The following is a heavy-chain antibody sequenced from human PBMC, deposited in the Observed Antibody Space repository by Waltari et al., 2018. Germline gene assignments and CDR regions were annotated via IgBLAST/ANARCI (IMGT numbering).Heavy chain of an antibody. CDR3: ARSITIFGVGPFDY. CDR2: IYHSGNT. CDR1: GASIRSGGYS. J-gene: IGHJ4*02. Sequence: QLQLPESGPGLVKPSQTLSLPCAVSGASIRSGGYSWSWIRPPPGKGLEWIGYIYHSGNTYYNPSLKSRVTMSVDRSKNQFSLKLSSVTAADTAVYYCARSITIFGVGPFDYWGQGTLVTVSS. D-gene: IGHD3-3*01. V-gene: IGHV4-30-2*01.